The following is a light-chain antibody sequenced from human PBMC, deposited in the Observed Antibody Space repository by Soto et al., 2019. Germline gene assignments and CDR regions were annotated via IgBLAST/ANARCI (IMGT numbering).Light chain of an antibody. J-gene: IGKJ2*01. CDR1: QSIHSW. CDR3: QQYNTQPYT. CDR2: KAS. Sequence: DFQMTHSSSTLSASVGDRVTITWRASQSIHSWLAWYQQKPGRTPKLLIYKASTLESGVPSRFSGSGSGTEFTLTISSMQPDDFANYYCQQYNTQPYTFGQGTKVDIK. V-gene: IGKV1-5*03.